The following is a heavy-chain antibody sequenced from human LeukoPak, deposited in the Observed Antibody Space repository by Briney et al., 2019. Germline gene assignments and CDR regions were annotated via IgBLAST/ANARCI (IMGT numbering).Heavy chain of an antibody. CDR1: GYTFTGNF. CDR2: INPNSGGT. V-gene: IGHV1-2*02. J-gene: IGHJ5*02. D-gene: IGHD6-13*01. Sequence: ASVKVSCKASGYTFTGNFMHWVRQAPGQGLGWMGWINPNSGGTNYAQKFQGRVTMTRDTSISTAYMELSRLKSDDTAVYYCARERPNSSSWYARWFDPWGQGTLVTVSS. CDR3: ARERPNSSSWYARWFDP.